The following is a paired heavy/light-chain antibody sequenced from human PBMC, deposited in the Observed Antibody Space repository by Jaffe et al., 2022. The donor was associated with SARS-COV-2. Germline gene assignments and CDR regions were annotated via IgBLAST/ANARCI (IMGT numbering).Light chain of an antibody. CDR3: QQYNSYSVT. Sequence: DIQMTQSPSTVSASVGDRVTITCRASQSISSWLAWYQQKPGKAPKLLIYKASSLESGVPSRFSGSGSGTEFTLTISSLQPDDFATYYCQQYNSYSVTFGQGTKVEIK. V-gene: IGKV1-5*03. CDR1: QSISSW. CDR2: KAS. J-gene: IGKJ1*01.
Heavy chain of an antibody. CDR1: GFTFSNYA. Sequence: EVQLLESGGGLVQPGGSLRLSCAASGFTFSNYAMNWVRQAPGKGLEWVSIISGSGDSTYYADSVKGRFTISRDNSKNTLYLQMNSLRAEDTAVYYCAKTPGGGDHGPLQIDYWGQGTLVTVSS. CDR2: ISGSGDST. CDR3: AKTPGGGDHGPLQIDY. J-gene: IGHJ4*02. V-gene: IGHV3-23*01. D-gene: IGHD4-17*01.